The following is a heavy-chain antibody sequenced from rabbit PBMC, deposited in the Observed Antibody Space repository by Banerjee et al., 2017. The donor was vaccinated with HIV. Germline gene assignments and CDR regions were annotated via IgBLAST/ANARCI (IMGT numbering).Heavy chain of an antibody. D-gene: IGHD4-1*01. V-gene: IGHV1S47*01. CDR2: IDNGDGST. Sequence: QEQLEESGGDLVKPGASLTLTCKASGFSFSNNVLCWVRQAPGKGPEWIACIDNGDGSTYYANWVNGRFTISRSTSLNTVTLQMTSLTAADTATYFCARDLAGVIGWNFNLWGPGTLVTVS. CDR3: ARDLAGVIGWNFNL. CDR1: GFSFSNNV. J-gene: IGHJ4*01.